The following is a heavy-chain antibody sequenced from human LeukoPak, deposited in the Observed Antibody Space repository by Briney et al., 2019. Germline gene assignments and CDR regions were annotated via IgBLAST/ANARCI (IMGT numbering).Heavy chain of an antibody. D-gene: IGHD2-2*02. Sequence: PSETLSLTCTVSGGSISSSSYYWGWIRQPPGKGLEWIGSIYYSGSTYYNPSLKSRVTISVDTSKNQFSLKLSSVTAADTAVYYCARSYAIVVVPAAITLFDPWGQGTLVTVSS. CDR2: IYYSGST. V-gene: IGHV4-39*01. J-gene: IGHJ5*02. CDR3: ARSYAIVVVPAAITLFDP. CDR1: GGSISSSSYY.